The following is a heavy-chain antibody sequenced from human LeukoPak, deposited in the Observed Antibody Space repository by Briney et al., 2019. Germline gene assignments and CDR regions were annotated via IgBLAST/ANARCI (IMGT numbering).Heavy chain of an antibody. CDR1: GYTFTNYP. CDR3: AIPRYGSGWYYFDY. CDR2: INTGNGDT. J-gene: IGHJ4*02. Sequence: GASVKVSCKASGYTFTNYPMHWVRRVPGQRLEWMGWINTGNGDTKYSQKLQGRLTITRDTSASTAYMEFRSLRSEDTAVYYCAIPRYGSGWYYFDYWGQGTLVTVSS. V-gene: IGHV1-3*04. D-gene: IGHD6-19*01.